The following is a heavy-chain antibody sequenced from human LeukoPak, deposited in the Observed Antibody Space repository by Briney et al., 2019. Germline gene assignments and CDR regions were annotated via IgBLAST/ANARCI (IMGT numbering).Heavy chain of an antibody. J-gene: IGHJ4*02. CDR2: ISAYNGNT. V-gene: IGHV1-18*01. CDR3: AREYCSGGSCYNWPDY. Sequence: ASVKVSCKASGYTFTSYGISWVRQAPGQGLEWMGWISAYNGNTNYAQKLQGRVTMTTDTSTSTAYMELRSLRSDDTAVYYCAREYCSGGSCYNWPDYWGQGTLVTVSS. D-gene: IGHD2-15*01. CDR1: GYTFTSYG.